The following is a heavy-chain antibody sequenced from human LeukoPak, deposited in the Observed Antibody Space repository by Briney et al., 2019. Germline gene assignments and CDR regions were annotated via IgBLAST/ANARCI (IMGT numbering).Heavy chain of an antibody. V-gene: IGHV1-18*01. CDR2: ISAYNGNT. J-gene: IGHJ6*03. Sequence: ASVKVSCKASGYTFTSYGISWVRQAPGQGLEWMGWISAYNGNTNYAQKLQGRVTMTTDTSTSTAYMELRSLRSDDTAVYYCARVARSGWYNYYYYYMDVWGKGTTVTVSS. CDR1: GYTFTSYG. CDR3: ARVARSGWYNYYYYYMDV. D-gene: IGHD6-19*01.